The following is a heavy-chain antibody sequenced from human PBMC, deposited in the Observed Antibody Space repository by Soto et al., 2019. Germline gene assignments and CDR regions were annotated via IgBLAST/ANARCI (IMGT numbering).Heavy chain of an antibody. CDR2: VFHTGFT. J-gene: IGHJ4*02. Sequence: SETLSLTCAVSGGSVSGSYYYWAWLRQSPGKGPEWIGSVFHTGFTSYNPSLESRVSVSVDTSKSQFSLKLRAVTAPDTAVYYCATSQKGYNWNYFDHWGQGALVTVSS. CDR3: ATSQKGYNWNYFDH. CDR1: GGSVSGSYYY. D-gene: IGHD1-1*01. V-gene: IGHV4-39*01.